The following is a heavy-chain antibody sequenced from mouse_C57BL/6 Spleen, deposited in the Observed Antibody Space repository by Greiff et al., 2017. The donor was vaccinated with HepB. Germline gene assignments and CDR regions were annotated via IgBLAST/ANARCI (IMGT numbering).Heavy chain of an antibody. CDR3: ARDLSSYAAMDY. CDR1: GFTFSDFY. J-gene: IGHJ4*01. V-gene: IGHV7-1*01. CDR2: SRNKANDYTT. D-gene: IGHD1-1*01. Sequence: EVKLMESGGGLVQSGRSLRLSCATSGFTFSDFYMEWVRQAPGKGLEWIAASRNKANDYTTEYSASVKGRFIVSRDTSQSILYLQMNALRAEDTAIYYCARDLSSYAAMDYCGQGASVTVSS.